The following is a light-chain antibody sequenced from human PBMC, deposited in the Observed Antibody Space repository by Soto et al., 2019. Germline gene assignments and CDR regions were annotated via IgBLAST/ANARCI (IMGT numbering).Light chain of an antibody. CDR1: RSVTTY. Sequence: EVILTQSPVTLSLSPGETATLTCRASRSVTTYVNWFRQRPGQAPRLLIFDASNRATGIPPRFTGSGSGTDFTLTIANLEPEDSAVYYCQQYNYWPWTFGQGTKVDIK. CDR3: QQYNYWPWT. J-gene: IGKJ1*01. V-gene: IGKV3-11*01. CDR2: DAS.